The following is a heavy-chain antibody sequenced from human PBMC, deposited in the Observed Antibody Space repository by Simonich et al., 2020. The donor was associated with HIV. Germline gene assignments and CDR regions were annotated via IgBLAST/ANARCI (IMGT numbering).Heavy chain of an antibody. J-gene: IGHJ5*02. CDR3: ARREGFWFDP. Sequence: QVHLQQWGAGLLKPSETLSLTCAVYGESFSSYYWTWTRQPPGKGLEWFGEINHSGSPNYNPSLESRVTISIDTSKNQFSLKLRFVTAADTAVYYCARREGFWFDPWGQGALVLVSS. CDR2: INHSGSP. CDR1: GESFSSYY. V-gene: IGHV4-34*01.